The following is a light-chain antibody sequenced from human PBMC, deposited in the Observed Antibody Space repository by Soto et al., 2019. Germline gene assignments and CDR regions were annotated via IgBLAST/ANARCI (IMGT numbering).Light chain of an antibody. V-gene: IGKV4-1*01. Sequence: DIVMTQSPDSLAVSLGERATINCKSSQSVLHSSNNKNYLAWYQQKPGQPPKLLICWASTRESGVPDRFSASGSGTDFTLSISSLQAEDVAVYYCQQYYSTPFTFGPGTKVDIK. CDR3: QQYYSTPFT. CDR1: QSVLHSSNNKNY. CDR2: WAS. J-gene: IGKJ3*01.